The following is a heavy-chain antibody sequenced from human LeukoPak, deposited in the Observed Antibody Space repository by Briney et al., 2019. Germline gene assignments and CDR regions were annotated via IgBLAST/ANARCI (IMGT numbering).Heavy chain of an antibody. V-gene: IGHV3-23*01. D-gene: IGHD1-1*01. J-gene: IGHJ4*02. Sequence: GGSLRLSCAASGFTFSSYEMIWVRQAPGKGLDWVSGISGSGGTTYYADSVKGRFTISRDNSKNTLYLQMNSLRAEDTAVYYCAKDLRAYNLRGFDYWGQGALVTVSS. CDR3: AKDLRAYNLRGFDY. CDR1: GFTFSSYE. CDR2: ISGSGGTT.